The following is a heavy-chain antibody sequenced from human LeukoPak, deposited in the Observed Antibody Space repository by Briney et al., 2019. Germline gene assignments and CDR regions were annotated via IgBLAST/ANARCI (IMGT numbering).Heavy chain of an antibody. Sequence: PSETLSLTCTVSGGSISSYYWGWIRQPLGKGLEWIGYIYYSGSTNYNPSLKSRVTISVDTSKNQFSLKLSSVTAADTAVYYCARVGLYCSGGSCYSDGMDVWGKGTTVTVSS. CDR3: ARVGLYCSGGSCYSDGMDV. CDR1: GGSISSYY. V-gene: IGHV4-59*01. D-gene: IGHD2-15*01. CDR2: IYYSGST. J-gene: IGHJ6*04.